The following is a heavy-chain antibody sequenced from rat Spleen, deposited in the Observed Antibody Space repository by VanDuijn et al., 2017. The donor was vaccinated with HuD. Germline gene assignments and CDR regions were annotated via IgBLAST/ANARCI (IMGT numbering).Heavy chain of an antibody. D-gene: IGHD1-1*01. V-gene: IGHV5-22*01. CDR2: ISYDGSST. CDR3: ARHGILRWSRDYWYFDF. Sequence: EVQLVESGGGLVQPGRSLKLSCAASGFTFSDYYMAWVRQAPTKGLEWVATISYDGSSTYYGDSVKGRFTISRDNAKSTLYLQMNSLRSEDTATYYCARHGILRWSRDYWYFDFWGPGTMVTVSS. CDR1: GFTFSDYY. J-gene: IGHJ1*01.